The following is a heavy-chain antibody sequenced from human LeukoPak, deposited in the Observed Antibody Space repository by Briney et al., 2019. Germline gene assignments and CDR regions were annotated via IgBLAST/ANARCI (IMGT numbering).Heavy chain of an antibody. CDR1: GGSIDSYY. Sequence: PSETLSLPCTVSGGSIDSYYWSWIRQPPGKGLEWIGYIYYTGSTEYHPSLKSRVTISLDTSKNQFSLKLTSVTAADTAVYYCARVYQSAEYYFDYWGQGNLVSVSS. V-gene: IGHV4-59*01. J-gene: IGHJ4*02. CDR2: IYYTGST. D-gene: IGHD2-2*01. CDR3: ARVYQSAEYYFDY.